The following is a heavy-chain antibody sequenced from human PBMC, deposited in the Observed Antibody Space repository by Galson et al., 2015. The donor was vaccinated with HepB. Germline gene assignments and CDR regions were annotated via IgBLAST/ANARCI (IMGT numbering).Heavy chain of an antibody. J-gene: IGHJ4*02. CDR2: ITYDGSNK. Sequence: SVRLSCTASGFTFTSYAMRWVRQAPGKGLEWVAFITYDGSNKYYAESVKGRFTITRDNSKNTRYLQMNSLRAEDTAVYYCARAGPREQWLLFDYWGQGTLVTVSS. V-gene: IGHV3-30-3*01. CDR1: GFTFTSYA. CDR3: ARAGPREQWLLFDY. D-gene: IGHD6-19*01.